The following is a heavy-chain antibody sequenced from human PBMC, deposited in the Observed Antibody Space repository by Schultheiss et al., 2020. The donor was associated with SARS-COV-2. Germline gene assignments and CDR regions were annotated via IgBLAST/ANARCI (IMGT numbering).Heavy chain of an antibody. CDR2: IYHSGNT. D-gene: IGHD6-19*01. V-gene: IGHV4-4*02. J-gene: IGHJ4*02. Sequence: SETLSLTCTVSGDSISSTTNWWSWVRQPPGKGLEWIGEIYHSGNTNYNPSLDGRVTISLDKSQNQFSLSLRSVTAADTAVYYCARDNGGVKYNSEYLYYFDYWGQGTQVTVSS. CDR3: ARDNGGVKYNSEYLYYFDY. CDR1: GDSISSTTNW.